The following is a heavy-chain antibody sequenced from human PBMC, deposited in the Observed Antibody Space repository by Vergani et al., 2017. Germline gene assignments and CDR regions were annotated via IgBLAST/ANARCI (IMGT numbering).Heavy chain of an antibody. CDR3: ARDQRITMVRGVIIRNDY. CDR1: GFTFSSYS. D-gene: IGHD3-10*01. J-gene: IGHJ4*02. CDR2: ISSSSSTI. Sequence: EVQLVESGGGLVQPGGSLRLSCAASGFTFSSYSMNWVRQAPGKGLEWVSYISSSSSTIYYADSVKGRFTISRDNAKNSLYLQMNSPRAEDTAVYYCARDQRITMVRGVIIRNDYWGQGTLVTVSS. V-gene: IGHV3-48*01.